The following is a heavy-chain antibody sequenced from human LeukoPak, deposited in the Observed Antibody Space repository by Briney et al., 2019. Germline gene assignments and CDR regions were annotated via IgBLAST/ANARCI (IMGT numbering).Heavy chain of an antibody. V-gene: IGHV3-21*04. J-gene: IGHJ6*02. Sequence: GGSLRLSCAASGFTFSSYSMNWVRQAPGKGLERAPPISSSSSYIYYADSVKGRFTISRDNAKNSLYLQMNSLRAEDTAVYYCARRKKYYDILTGYYSSYGMDVWGQGTTVTVSS. CDR2: ISSSSSYI. CDR1: GFTFSSYS. CDR3: ARRKKYYDILTGYYSSYGMDV. D-gene: IGHD3-9*01.